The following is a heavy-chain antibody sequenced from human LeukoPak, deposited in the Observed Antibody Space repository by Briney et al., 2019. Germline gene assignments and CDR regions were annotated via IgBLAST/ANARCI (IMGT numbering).Heavy chain of an antibody. D-gene: IGHD3-10*01. V-gene: IGHV4-34*01. CDR1: GGSFSGYY. CDR3: ARGPFHSSGPPNYGMDV. CDR2: INHSGST. J-gene: IGHJ6*02. Sequence: SSETLSLTCAVYGGSFSGYYWSWIRQPPGKGLEWIGEINHSGSTNYNPSLKSRVTISVDTSKNQFSLKLSSVTAADTAVYYCARGPFHSSGPPNYGMDVWGQGATVTVSS.